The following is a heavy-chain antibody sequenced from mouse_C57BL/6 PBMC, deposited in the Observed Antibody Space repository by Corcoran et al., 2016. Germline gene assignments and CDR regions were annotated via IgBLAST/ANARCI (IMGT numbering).Heavy chain of an antibody. V-gene: IGHV1-19*01. CDR2: INPYNGGT. Sequence: EVQLQQSGPVLVKPGASVKMSCKASGYTFTDYYMNWVKQSHGKSLEWIGVINPYNGGTSYNQKFKGKATLTVDKSSSTAYMELNSLTSEDSAVYYCAPHFMGYAMDYWGQGTSVTVSS. CDR3: APHFMGYAMDY. J-gene: IGHJ4*01. D-gene: IGHD1-2*01. CDR1: GYTFTDYY.